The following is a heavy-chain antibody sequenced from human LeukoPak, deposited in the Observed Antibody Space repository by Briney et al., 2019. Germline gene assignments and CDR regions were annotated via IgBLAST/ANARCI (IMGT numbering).Heavy chain of an antibody. D-gene: IGHD4-17*01. CDR2: IYYSGST. Sequence: PSETLSLTCTVSGGSISSSSYYWGWIRQPPGKGLEWIGSIYYSGSTYYNPSLESRVTISVDTSKNQFSLKLSSVTAADTAVYYCARRSMVTTFDYWGQGTLVTVSS. CDR1: GGSISSSSYY. CDR3: ARRSMVTTFDY. J-gene: IGHJ4*02. V-gene: IGHV4-39*01.